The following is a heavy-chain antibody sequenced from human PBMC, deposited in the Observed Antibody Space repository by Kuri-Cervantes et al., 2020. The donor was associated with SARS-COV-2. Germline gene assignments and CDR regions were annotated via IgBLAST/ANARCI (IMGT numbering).Heavy chain of an antibody. D-gene: IGHD2-15*01. CDR2: ISAYNGNT. CDR3: ARGIVVVVAAMGYFDY. V-gene: IGHV1-18*01. CDR1: GYTFTSYG. J-gene: IGHJ4*02. Sequence: ASVKVSCKASGYTFTSYGISWVRQAPGQGLEWMGWISAYNGNTNYAQKLQGRVTMTTDTSTGTAYMELRSLRSDDTAVYYCARGIVVVVAAMGYFDYWGQGTLVTVSS.